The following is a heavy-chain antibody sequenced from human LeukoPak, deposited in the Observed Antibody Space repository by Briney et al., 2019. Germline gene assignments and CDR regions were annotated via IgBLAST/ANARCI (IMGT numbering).Heavy chain of an antibody. CDR2: IFYSGST. D-gene: IGHD3-16*01. V-gene: IGHV4-59*01. J-gene: IGHJ4*02. CDR1: GGSISSYY. Sequence: SETLSLTCTVSGGSISSYYWSWIRQPPGEGLEWIGHIFYSGSTNYNPSLKSRVTISVDTSKNQFSLKLSSVTAADTAVYYCAREGGTTSSYFDYWGRGTLVTVSS. CDR3: AREGGTTSSYFDY.